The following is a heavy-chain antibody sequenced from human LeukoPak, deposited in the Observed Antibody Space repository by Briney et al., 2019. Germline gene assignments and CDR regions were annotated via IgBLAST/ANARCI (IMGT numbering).Heavy chain of an antibody. CDR1: GYTFTSYG. CDR3: ARGGTPDVGDYITNLFDI. V-gene: IGHV1-18*01. CDR2: ISAYNGNT. D-gene: IGHD4-17*01. Sequence: GASVKVSCKASGYTFTSYGISWVRQAPGQGLEWMGWISAYNGNTNYAQKLQGRVTMTTDTSTSTAYMELRSLRSDDTAVYYCARGGTPDVGDYITNLFDIWGQGTMVTVSS. J-gene: IGHJ3*02.